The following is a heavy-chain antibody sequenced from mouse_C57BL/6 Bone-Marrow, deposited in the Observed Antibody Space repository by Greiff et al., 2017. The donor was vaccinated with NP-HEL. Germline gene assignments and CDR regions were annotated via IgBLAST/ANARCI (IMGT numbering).Heavy chain of an antibody. J-gene: IGHJ2*01. D-gene: IGHD2-1*01. Sequence: KQRTGQGLEWIGEIYPRSGNTYYNEKFKGKATLTADKSSSTAYMELRSLTSEDSAVYFCARRLLCLFDYWGQGTTLTVSS. V-gene: IGHV1-81*01. CDR3: ARRLLCLFDY. CDR2: IYPRSGNT.